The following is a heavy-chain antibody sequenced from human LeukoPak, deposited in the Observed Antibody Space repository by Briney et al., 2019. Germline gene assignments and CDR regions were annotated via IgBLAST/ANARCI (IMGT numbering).Heavy chain of an antibody. CDR1: GLNFSRYE. D-gene: IGHD1-26*01. V-gene: IGHV3-48*03. CDR3: AREGSRSDDAFDI. J-gene: IGHJ3*02. Sequence: GGSLRLSCAASGLNFSRYEMTWVRQAPGKGLEWVSYISSSGSTISSPDSVQGRFTTSRDSAKNFLYLQMNSLRAEDTALYYCAREGSRSDDAFDIWGQGTMVTVSS. CDR2: ISSSGSTI.